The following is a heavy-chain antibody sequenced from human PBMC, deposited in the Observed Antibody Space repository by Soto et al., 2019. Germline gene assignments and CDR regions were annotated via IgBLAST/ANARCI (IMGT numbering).Heavy chain of an antibody. V-gene: IGHV3-13*01. CDR3: ARALGFKDYFDY. J-gene: IGHJ4*02. CDR2: IGTAGDT. CDR1: GFTFSSYD. D-gene: IGHD7-27*01. Sequence: EVQLVESGGGLVQPGGSLRLSCAASGFTFSSYDMHWVRQATGKGLEWVSAIGTAGDTYYPGSVKGRFTISRENAKNSLYLQMNSLRAGDTAVYYCARALGFKDYFDYRGQGTLVTVSS.